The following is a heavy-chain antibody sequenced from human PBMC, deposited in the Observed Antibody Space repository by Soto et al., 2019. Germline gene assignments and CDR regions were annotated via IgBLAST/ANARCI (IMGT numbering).Heavy chain of an antibody. J-gene: IGHJ3*02. D-gene: IGHD4-17*01. Sequence: GGSLRLSCAASGFTFSSYAMHWVRQAPGKGLEWVAVISYDGSNKYYADSVKGRFTISRDNSKNTLYLQMNSLRAEDAVVYYGASRYGEGAFDIWGQGTMVTVSS. CDR1: GFTFSSYA. CDR2: ISYDGSNK. CDR3: ASRYGEGAFDI. V-gene: IGHV3-30*04.